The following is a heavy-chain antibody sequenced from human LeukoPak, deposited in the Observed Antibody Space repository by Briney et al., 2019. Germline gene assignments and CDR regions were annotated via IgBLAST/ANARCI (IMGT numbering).Heavy chain of an antibody. V-gene: IGHV4-59*01. J-gene: IGHJ4*02. CDR3: ARGANWGSPDY. CDR2: IYYSGTT. Sequence: SETLSLTCTVSGGSISSGYWSWIRQSPGKGLEWIGYIYYSGTTSYNPSLKSRVTISLDTSKNQFSLKLSSVTAADTAVYYCARGANWGSPDYWGQGTLVTVSS. CDR1: GGSISSGY. D-gene: IGHD7-27*01.